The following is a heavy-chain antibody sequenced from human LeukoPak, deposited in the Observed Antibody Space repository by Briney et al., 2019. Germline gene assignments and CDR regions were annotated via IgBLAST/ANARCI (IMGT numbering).Heavy chain of an antibody. CDR1: GFTFSSYA. D-gene: IGHD3-10*01. CDR2: ITSSGGST. V-gene: IGHV3-23*01. Sequence: GGSLRLSCAASGFTFSSYAMTWVRQAPGKGLEWVSTITSSGGSTYYADSVKGRFTISRDNSKITLYLQMNSLRAEDTALYYCARSGYASGSGKFDCWGQGTLVTVSS. J-gene: IGHJ4*02. CDR3: ARSGYASGSGKFDC.